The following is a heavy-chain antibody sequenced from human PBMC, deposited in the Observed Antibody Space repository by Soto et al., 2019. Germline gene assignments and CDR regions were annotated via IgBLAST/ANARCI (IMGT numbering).Heavy chain of an antibody. J-gene: IGHJ4*02. D-gene: IGHD2-2*01. V-gene: IGHV3-33*01. CDR2: IWYDGSNK. CDR3: ARDVIVVVAAAENYYFEY. CDR1: GFTFSSYG. Sequence: QVQLVESGGGVVQPGRSLRLSCAASGFTFSSYGMHWVRQAPGKGLEWVAVIWYDGSNKYYADSVKGRFTISRDNSKNTLYLQLNSLIAEDTSVYYCARDVIVVVAAAENYYFEYWGQGTLVTVYS.